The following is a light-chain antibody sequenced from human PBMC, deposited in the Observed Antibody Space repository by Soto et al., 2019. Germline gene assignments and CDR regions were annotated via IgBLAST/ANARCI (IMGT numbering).Light chain of an antibody. CDR2: DDN. CDR3: SSYTSSSNWV. V-gene: IGLV1-51*01. Sequence: QSVMTQPPSVSAAPGQKVTISCSGSSSNIGGNSVSWYQQLPGTAPKLLIYDDNKRPSGIPDRFSGSKSGTSATLGITGFQTGDEADYYCSSYTSSSNWVFGGGTKLTVL. CDR1: SSNIGGNS. J-gene: IGLJ3*02.